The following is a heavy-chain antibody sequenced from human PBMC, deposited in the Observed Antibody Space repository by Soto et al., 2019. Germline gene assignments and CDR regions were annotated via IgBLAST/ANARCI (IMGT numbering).Heavy chain of an antibody. CDR1: GFSFSSSG. J-gene: IGHJ4*02. CDR2: IWHDGGNK. CDR3: ARGNWKYGYFDY. V-gene: IGHV3-33*01. D-gene: IGHD1-7*01. Sequence: QVQLVESGGGVVQPGRSLRLSCVASGFSFSSSGMHWVRQAPGKGLQWVAVIWHDGGNKYNADSVKGRFSISRDNSKNTIYLQMTSLRVEDTAVYYCARGNWKYGYFDYWGQGTLVTVSS.